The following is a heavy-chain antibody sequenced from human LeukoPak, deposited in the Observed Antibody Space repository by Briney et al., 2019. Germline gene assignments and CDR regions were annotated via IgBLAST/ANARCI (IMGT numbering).Heavy chain of an antibody. D-gene: IGHD5-12*01. J-gene: IGHJ4*02. CDR1: GFIFSSYY. CDR2: INTAGSGT. V-gene: IGHV3-74*01. Sequence: PPGGSLRLSCAVSGFIFSSYYMHWVRHPPGKGLVWVSRINTAGSGTTYADSVKGRFTISRDNAKNTLYLQMDSLRAEDTAVYYCVRRGGDSEIDYWGQGTLVTVSS. CDR3: VRRGGDSEIDY.